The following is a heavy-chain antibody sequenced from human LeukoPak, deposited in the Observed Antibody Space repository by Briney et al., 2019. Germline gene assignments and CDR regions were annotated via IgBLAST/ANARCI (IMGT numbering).Heavy chain of an antibody. J-gene: IGHJ4*02. CDR3: ARARSYGVFDY. D-gene: IGHD5-18*01. CDR1: GGSISSYY. Sequence: SETLSLTCSVSGGSISSYYWSWIRQPPGKGLEWIGYIYYSGSTNYNPSLKSRVTISVDTPKNQFSLKLSSVTAADTAVYYCARARSYGVFDYWGQGTLVTVSS. V-gene: IGHV4-59*12. CDR2: IYYSGST.